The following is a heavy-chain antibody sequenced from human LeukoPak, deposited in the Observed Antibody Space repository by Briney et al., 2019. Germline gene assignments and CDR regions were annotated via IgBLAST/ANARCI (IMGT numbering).Heavy chain of an antibody. CDR1: GGSISSSNW. J-gene: IGHJ4*02. V-gene: IGHV4-4*02. CDR3: ARAPVVVDTAMAPLDY. Sequence: PSETLSLTCAVSGGSISSSNWWSWVRQPPGKGLEWIGEIYHSGSTNYNPSLKSRVTISVDKSKNQFSLKLSSVTAADTAVYYCARAPVVVDTAMAPLDYWGQGTLVTVSS. D-gene: IGHD5-18*01. CDR2: IYHSGST.